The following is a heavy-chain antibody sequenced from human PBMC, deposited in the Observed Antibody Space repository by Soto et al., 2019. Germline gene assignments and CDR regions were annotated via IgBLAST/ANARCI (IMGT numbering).Heavy chain of an antibody. D-gene: IGHD3-22*01. V-gene: IGHV3-23*04. J-gene: IGHJ4*02. Sequence: EVQLVESGGGLVQPGRSLRLSCAASGFTFDEYAMHWVRQAPGKGLEWVSTISGIGGTSYADFVRGRFTISRDNSKNTLYLQMNSLRVDDTAIYYCAKDAPGSGWLSDYWGQGTLVTVSS. CDR3: AKDAPGSGWLSDY. CDR2: ISGIGGT. CDR1: GFTFDEYA.